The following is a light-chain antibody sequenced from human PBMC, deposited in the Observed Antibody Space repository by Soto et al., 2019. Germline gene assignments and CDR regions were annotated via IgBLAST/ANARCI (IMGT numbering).Light chain of an antibody. CDR2: RNS. CDR3: AAWDDSLSGVV. CDR1: SSKIGSNY. Sequence: QSVLTQPPSASGTPGQRVTISCSGSSSKIGSNYVYWYQQLPGTVPQLLIYRNSERPSGVPDRFSGSKSGTSTSLAISGLRSEDEADDYCAAWDDSLSGVVFGGGTKVTVL. V-gene: IGLV1-47*01. J-gene: IGLJ2*01.